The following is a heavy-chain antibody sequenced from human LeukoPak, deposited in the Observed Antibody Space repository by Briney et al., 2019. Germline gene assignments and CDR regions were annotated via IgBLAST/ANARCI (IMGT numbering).Heavy chain of an antibody. Sequence: ASVKVSCKASGYTFTSNGISWLRQAPGQGLEWMGWISAYAQKFQGRVTMTTDTYTSTAYMELRSLRSDDTAVYYCARRFNYYDSSGYYEGFYFDYWGQGTLVTVSS. CDR1: GYTFTSNG. CDR3: ARRFNYYDSSGYYEGFYFDY. J-gene: IGHJ4*02. CDR2: ISAY. D-gene: IGHD3-22*01. V-gene: IGHV1-18*01.